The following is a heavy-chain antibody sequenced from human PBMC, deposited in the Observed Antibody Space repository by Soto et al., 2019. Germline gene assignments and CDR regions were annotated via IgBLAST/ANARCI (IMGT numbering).Heavy chain of an antibody. CDR3: AREGSAWQFDY. J-gene: IGHJ4*02. V-gene: IGHV3-7*01. Sequence: EVQLVESGGGLVQPGGSLRLSCAASGFTFTTDWASWVRQAPGKGLEWVANIKRDGRESNYADSVKGRFTISRDNAKNSLYLQMNSLRADDTAVYYCAREGSAWQFDYWCQGALVTVSS. CDR2: IKRDGRES. CDR1: GFTFTTDW. D-gene: IGHD6-25*01.